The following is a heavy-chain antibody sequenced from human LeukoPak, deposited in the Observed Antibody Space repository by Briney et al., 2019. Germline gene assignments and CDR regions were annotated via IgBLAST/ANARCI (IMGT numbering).Heavy chain of an antibody. Sequence: GGSLRLSCAASGFTFSSYSMNWVRQAPGKGLEWVSYISSSSSTIYYADSVKGRFTISRDNSKNTLYLQMNSLRAEDTAVYYCARDGPAAIAYYFDYWGQGTLVTVSS. J-gene: IGHJ4*02. D-gene: IGHD2-2*02. V-gene: IGHV3-48*01. CDR1: GFTFSSYS. CDR2: ISSSSSTI. CDR3: ARDGPAAIAYYFDY.